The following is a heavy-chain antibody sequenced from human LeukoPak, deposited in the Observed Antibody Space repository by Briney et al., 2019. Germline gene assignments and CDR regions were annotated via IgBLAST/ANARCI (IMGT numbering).Heavy chain of an antibody. D-gene: IGHD3-10*01. Sequence: GGSLRLTCAASGFTFSSYAMSWVRQAPGKGLEWVSAISGSGGSTYYAGSVKGRFTISRDNSKNTLYLQMNSLRAEDTAVYYCAKDLSRITMVRGVRGTDYWGQGTLVTVSS. CDR3: AKDLSRITMVRGVRGTDY. CDR1: GFTFSSYA. CDR2: ISGSGGST. V-gene: IGHV3-23*01. J-gene: IGHJ4*02.